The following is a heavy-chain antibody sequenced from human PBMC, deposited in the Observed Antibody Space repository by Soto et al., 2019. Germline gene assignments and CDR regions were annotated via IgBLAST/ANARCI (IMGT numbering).Heavy chain of an antibody. CDR2: ISYDGSNK. D-gene: IGHD5-12*01. J-gene: IGHJ5*02. V-gene: IGHV3-30*18. Sequence: QVLLVESGGGVVQPGGSLTLSCVGSGFTFNSHGMHWVRQAPGKGLEWVAVISYDGSNKYYEESVKGRFTISRDNSRNTVYLQLNSLRAEDTALYDCAQDRTAILAEVSWLESWGQGTLVTVSA. CDR3: AQDRTAILAEVSWLES. CDR1: GFTFNSHG.